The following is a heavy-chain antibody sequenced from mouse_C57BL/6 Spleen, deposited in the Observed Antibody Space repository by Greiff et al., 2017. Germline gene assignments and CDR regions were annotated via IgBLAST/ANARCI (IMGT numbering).Heavy chain of an antibody. CDR2: IHPNSGST. CDR3: ASPYDYDYAMDY. D-gene: IGHD2-4*01. Sequence: QVQPQQPGAELVKPGASVKLSCKASGYTFTSYWMHWVKQRPGQGLEWIGMIHPNSGSTNYNEKFKSKATLTVDKSSSTAYMQLSSLTSEDSAVYYCASPYDYDYAMDYWGQGTSGTVSS. CDR1: GYTFTSYW. V-gene: IGHV1-64*01. J-gene: IGHJ4*01.